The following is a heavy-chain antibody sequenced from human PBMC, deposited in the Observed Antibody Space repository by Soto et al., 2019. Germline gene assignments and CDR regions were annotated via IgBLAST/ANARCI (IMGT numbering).Heavy chain of an antibody. CDR2: IIPILGIA. CDR3: ARTPSYEDAFDI. Sequence: ASVKVSCKASGGTFSSYTISWVRQAPGQGLEWMGRIIPILGIANYAQKFQGRVTITADKSTSTAYMELSSLRSEDTAVYYRARTPSYEDAFDIWGQGTMVTVSS. D-gene: IGHD3-3*01. V-gene: IGHV1-69*02. CDR1: GGTFSSYT. J-gene: IGHJ3*02.